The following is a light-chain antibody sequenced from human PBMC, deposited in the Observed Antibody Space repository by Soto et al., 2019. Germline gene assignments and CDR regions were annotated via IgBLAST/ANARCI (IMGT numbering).Light chain of an antibody. CDR1: SRDVGGYNY. CDR3: CSYAGTYTWV. Sequence: QSALTQPRSVSGSPAQSVTISCAGTSRDVGGYNYVSWFQQHPGKAPQLIIYDVSKGPSGVPDRFSGSKSGNTAALTISGLQAEDEADYYCCSYAGTYTWVFGGGTKLTVL. V-gene: IGLV2-11*01. J-gene: IGLJ3*02. CDR2: DVS.